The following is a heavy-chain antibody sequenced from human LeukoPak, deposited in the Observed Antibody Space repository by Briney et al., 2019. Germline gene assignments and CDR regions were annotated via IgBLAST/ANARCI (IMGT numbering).Heavy chain of an antibody. V-gene: IGHV4-39*02. CDR3: ARDERYDSSGYPFDY. J-gene: IGHJ4*02. CDR2: IYYSGRT. D-gene: IGHD3-22*01. Sequence: PSQTLSLTRTVSVGSISSSSYYWSWIRQSPGKGLEWIASIYYSGRTSYNPSLKSRVTITVDTSKNQFSLKLSSVTAADTAVYYCARDERYDSSGYPFDYWGQGTLVTVSS. CDR1: VGSISSSSYY.